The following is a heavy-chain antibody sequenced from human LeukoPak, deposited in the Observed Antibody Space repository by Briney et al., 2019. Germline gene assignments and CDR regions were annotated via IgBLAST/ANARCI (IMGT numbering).Heavy chain of an antibody. CDR3: ARYRSMVRGVKNYYYMDV. Sequence: SETLSLTCSVSGYSISSGFYWGWIRQPPGKGLEWIGSIFHSGSTYYNPSLKSRVTISVGTSKNQFSLKLSSVTAADTAVYYCARYRSMVRGVKNYYYMDVWGKGTTVTISS. CDR1: GYSISSGFY. CDR2: IFHSGST. D-gene: IGHD3-10*01. J-gene: IGHJ6*03. V-gene: IGHV4-38-2*02.